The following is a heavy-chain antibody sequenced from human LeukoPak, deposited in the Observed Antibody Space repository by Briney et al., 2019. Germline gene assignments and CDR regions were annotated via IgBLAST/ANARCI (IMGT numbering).Heavy chain of an antibody. V-gene: IGHV3-30-3*02. Sequence: RGSLRLSWAASGFTLSSYAMGWVRQAPRKGLEWVAVISYDGSNKNYADSVKGRFTISRDNSKNTVYLQMNSLRAEDTAVYYCASSRAAAGTCYWGQGTLVTVSS. D-gene: IGHD6-13*01. CDR3: ASSRAAAGTCY. CDR1: GFTLSSYA. CDR2: ISYDGSNK. J-gene: IGHJ4*02.